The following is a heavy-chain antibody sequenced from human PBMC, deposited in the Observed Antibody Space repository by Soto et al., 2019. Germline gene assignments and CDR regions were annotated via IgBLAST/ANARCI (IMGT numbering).Heavy chain of an antibody. J-gene: IGHJ4*02. CDR2: IFYTGSK. V-gene: IGHV4-31*03. Sequence: PSETLSLTCTVSGGSINGGSYHWSWLRQHPGKGLEFIGYIFYTGSKYHNPSLETRVTMSADTSNNEVSLRLHSLTAADTAVYYCARLDYGVSAFDLWGRGTLVTVSS. D-gene: IGHD4-17*01. CDR3: ARLDYGVSAFDL. CDR1: GGSINGGSYH.